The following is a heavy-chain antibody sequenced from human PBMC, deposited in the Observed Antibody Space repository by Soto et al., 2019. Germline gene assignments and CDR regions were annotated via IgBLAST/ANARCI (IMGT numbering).Heavy chain of an antibody. V-gene: IGHV3-74*01. CDR2: INTDGSII. CDR3: ARDTDGLHY. J-gene: IGHJ4*02. CDR1: GLIFSNYK. Sequence: GGALRLSCAASGLIFSNYKMHWVRQAPGKGLVWVSRINTDGSIIDYADSVKGRFTVSRDNAKNTLYLQMNSLRADDTAVYYCARDTDGLHYWGQGTLVTVSS.